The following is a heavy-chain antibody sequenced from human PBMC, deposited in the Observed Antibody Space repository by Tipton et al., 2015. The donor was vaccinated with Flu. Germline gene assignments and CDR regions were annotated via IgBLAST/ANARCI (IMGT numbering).Heavy chain of an antibody. V-gene: IGHV4-39*07. CDR3: ARRKTVTTRLTYFDY. J-gene: IGHJ4*02. Sequence: TLSLTCTVSGGSISCSSYYWGWIRQPPGKGLEWIGSIYYSGSTYYNPSLKSRVTISVDTSKNQFSLNLTSVTAADTAVYYCARRKTVTTRLTYFDYWGQGTLVTVPS. CDR1: GGSISCSSYY. CDR2: IYYSGST. D-gene: IGHD4-17*01.